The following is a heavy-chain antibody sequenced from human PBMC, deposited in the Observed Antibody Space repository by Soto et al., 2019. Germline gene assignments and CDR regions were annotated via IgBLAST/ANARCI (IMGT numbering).Heavy chain of an antibody. D-gene: IGHD2-2*01. Sequence: QVQLPQWGAGLLKPSETLSLTCAVYGGSFSDYYWTWIRQPPGKGPEWIGEINHSGNTNYNPSLKSRVTISVDRSKNQFSLKLSSVTAADTAVYYCARGGGGRYCSSPSCNAYWFDPWGQGTLVTVSS. J-gene: IGHJ5*02. CDR3: ARGGGGRYCSSPSCNAYWFDP. CDR1: GGSFSDYY. V-gene: IGHV4-34*01. CDR2: INHSGNT.